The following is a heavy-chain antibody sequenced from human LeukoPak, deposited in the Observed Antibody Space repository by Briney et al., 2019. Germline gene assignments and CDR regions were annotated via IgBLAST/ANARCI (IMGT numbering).Heavy chain of an antibody. Sequence: SETLSLTCTVSGGSVNSGSYYWNWIRQPPGKGLEWVGYIYYSGSTNYNPSLKSRVTISVDTSKNQFSLELSSVTAADTAVYYCAREQWPGNYYGMDVWGQGTTVTVSS. J-gene: IGHJ6*02. CDR1: GGSVNSGSYY. CDR3: AREQWPGNYYGMDV. CDR2: IYYSGST. D-gene: IGHD6-19*01. V-gene: IGHV4-61*01.